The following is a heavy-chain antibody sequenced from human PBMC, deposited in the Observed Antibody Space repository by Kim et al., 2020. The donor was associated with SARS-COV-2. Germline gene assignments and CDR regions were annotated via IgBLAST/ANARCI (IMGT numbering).Heavy chain of an antibody. V-gene: IGHV3-9*01. Sequence: GGSLRLSCAXSGFTFDDYAMHWVRQAPGKGLEWVSGISWNSGSIGYADSVKGRFTISRDNAKNSLYLQMNSLRAEDTALYYCAKDIRATISSFWFDPWGQGTLVTVSS. CDR1: GFTFDDYA. D-gene: IGHD5-12*01. J-gene: IGHJ5*02. CDR2: ISWNSGSI. CDR3: AKDIRATISSFWFDP.